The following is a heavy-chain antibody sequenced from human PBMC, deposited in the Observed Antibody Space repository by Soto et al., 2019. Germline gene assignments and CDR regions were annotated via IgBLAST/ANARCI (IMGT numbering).Heavy chain of an antibody. J-gene: IGHJ6*02. D-gene: IGHD2-8*01. V-gene: IGHV4-61*01. CDR1: GGSVTTESNY. CDR3: ATHGYGTDV. Sequence: SETLSLTCTVSGGSVTTESNYWSWIRQSPGKGLEWIGYIYYSGYTDYNPSLRSRMTISLDTSRNQFSLKLNSVTAADTAVYYCATHGYGTDVWGHGTTVTVSS. CDR2: IYYSGYT.